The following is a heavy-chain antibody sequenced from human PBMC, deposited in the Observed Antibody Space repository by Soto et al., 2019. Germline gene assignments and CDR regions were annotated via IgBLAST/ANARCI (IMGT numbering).Heavy chain of an antibody. D-gene: IGHD3-10*01. CDR2: NSGGST. CDR1: GFTVSSNY. J-gene: IGHJ6*02. CDR3: ARDMVRAMDA. Sequence: EVQLVESGGGLVQPGGSLRLSCAASGFTVSSNYMSWVRQAPGKGLEWVSVNSGGSTYYADSVRGRFTISRDNSKNTLWLQMNSVRAEDTDVYYCARDMVRAMDAWGQGTTVTVSS. V-gene: IGHV3-66*01.